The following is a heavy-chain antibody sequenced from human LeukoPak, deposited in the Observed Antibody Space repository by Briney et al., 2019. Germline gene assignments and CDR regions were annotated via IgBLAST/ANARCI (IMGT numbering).Heavy chain of an antibody. V-gene: IGHV3-23*01. Sequence: PGGSLRLSCAASGFTFSSYAMSWVRQAPGKGLEWVSAISGSGGSTYYADSVKGRFTISRDNSKNTLYLQMNSLRAEDTAVYYCAKDHRYYDSSGYYYADYYYYGMDVWGQGTTVTVSS. D-gene: IGHD3-22*01. CDR2: ISGSGGST. CDR1: GFTFSSYA. CDR3: AKDHRYYDSSGYYYADYYYYGMDV. J-gene: IGHJ6*02.